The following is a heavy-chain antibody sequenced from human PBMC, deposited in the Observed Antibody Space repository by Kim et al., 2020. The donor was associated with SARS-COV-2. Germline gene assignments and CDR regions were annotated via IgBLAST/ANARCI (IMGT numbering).Heavy chain of an antibody. V-gene: IGHV4-34*01. CDR1: GGSFSGYY. Sequence: SETLSLTCAVYGGSFSGYYWSWIRQPPGKGLEWIGEINHSGSTNYNPSLKSRVTISVDTSKNQFSLKLSSVTAADTAVYYCARGWSRYSSNTAFDYWGQGTLVTVSS. D-gene: IGHD6-13*01. J-gene: IGHJ4*02. CDR2: INHSGST. CDR3: ARGWSRYSSNTAFDY.